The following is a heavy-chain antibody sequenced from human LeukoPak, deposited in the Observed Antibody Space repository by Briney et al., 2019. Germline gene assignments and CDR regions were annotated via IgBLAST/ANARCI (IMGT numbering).Heavy chain of an antibody. D-gene: IGHD3-22*01. J-gene: IGHJ4*02. CDR1: GYTFTGYY. Sequence: ASVKVSCKASGYTFTGYYMHWVRQAPGPGLEWMGRTNPNSGGTNYAQKFQGRVTMTRDTSISTAYMELSRLRSDDTAVYYCARDLPSNYYYDSSGYYYWGQGTLVTVSS. CDR3: ARDLPSNYYYDSSGYYY. CDR2: TNPNSGGT. V-gene: IGHV1-2*06.